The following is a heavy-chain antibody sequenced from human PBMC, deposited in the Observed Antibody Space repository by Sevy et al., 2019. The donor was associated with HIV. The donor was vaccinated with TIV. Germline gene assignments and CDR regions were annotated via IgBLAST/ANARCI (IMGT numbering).Heavy chain of an antibody. CDR3: ANRAGPIFDN. V-gene: IGHV3-23*01. Sequence: GGSLRLSCVVSGFTFSNYYMSWVRQAPGKGLEWVSVISDSGGYPSYTDSVKGRFTISRDNSKNTLYLQMNSLRVEDTAIYYCANRAGPIFDNWGQGTLVTVSS. CDR2: ISDSGGYP. J-gene: IGHJ4*02. D-gene: IGHD6-19*01. CDR1: GFTFSNYY.